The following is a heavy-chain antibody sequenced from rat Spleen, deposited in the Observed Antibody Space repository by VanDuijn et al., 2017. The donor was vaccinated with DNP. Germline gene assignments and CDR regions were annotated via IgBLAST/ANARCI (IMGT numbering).Heavy chain of an antibody. V-gene: IGHV5S10*01. D-gene: IGHD3-1*01. CDR1: GFRFSDYN. J-gene: IGHJ2*01. CDR2: IISDGSRT. CDR3: TRLRAPWGYFDY. Sequence: EVQLVESGGGLVQPGRSLKLSCAASGFRFSDYNMAWVRQAPKKGLEWVATIISDGSRTYYRDSVKGRFTISRNNAENTLYLQMDSLRSEDTATYYCTRLRAPWGYFDYWGQGVMVTVSS.